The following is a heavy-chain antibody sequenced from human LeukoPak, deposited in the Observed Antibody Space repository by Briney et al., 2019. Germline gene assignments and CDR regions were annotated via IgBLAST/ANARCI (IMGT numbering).Heavy chain of an antibody. V-gene: IGHV4-38-2*02. Sequence: PSETLSLTCTVSGYSISSGYYWGWIRQPPGKGLEWIGSIYHSGSTYYNPSLKSRVTISVDTSKNQFSLKLSSVTAADTAVYYCARVGRHHVWLFTEGYYYYYYMDVWGKGTTVTVSS. CDR3: ARVGRHHVWLFTEGYYYYYYMDV. CDR1: GYSISSGYY. J-gene: IGHJ6*03. D-gene: IGHD2-15*01. CDR2: IYHSGST.